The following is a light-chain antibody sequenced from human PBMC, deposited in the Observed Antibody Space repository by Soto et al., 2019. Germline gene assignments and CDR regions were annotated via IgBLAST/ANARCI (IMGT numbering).Light chain of an antibody. J-gene: IGKJ4*01. CDR2: GAS. CDR1: QSVSSGY. V-gene: IGKV3-20*01. CDR3: QQYGTSPLT. Sequence: ENVLTLSPGTLSLSPGESATLSCRASQSVSSGYLAWYQQKPGQAPTLLIYGASSRATGIPDRFSGSGSGTDFTLTISRLEPEDFAVYYCQQYGTSPLTFGGGTKVDIK.